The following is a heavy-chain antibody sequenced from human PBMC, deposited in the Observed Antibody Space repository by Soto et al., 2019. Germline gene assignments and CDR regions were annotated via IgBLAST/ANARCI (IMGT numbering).Heavy chain of an antibody. D-gene: IGHD3-10*01. CDR3: ARERITMVRGVQNFDY. CDR2: ISAYNGNT. Sequence: VQLVQSGAEVKKPGASVKVSCKASGYTFTSYGISWVRQAPGQGLEWMGWISAYNGNTNYAQKLQGRVTMTTDTSTSTAYRELRSLRSDDTAVYYCARERITMVRGVQNFDYWGQGTLVTVSS. V-gene: IGHV1-18*01. J-gene: IGHJ4*02. CDR1: GYTFTSYG.